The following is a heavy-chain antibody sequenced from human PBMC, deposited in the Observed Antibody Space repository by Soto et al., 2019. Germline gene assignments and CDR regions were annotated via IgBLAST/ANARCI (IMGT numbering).Heavy chain of an antibody. D-gene: IGHD1-7*01. CDR2: IKSKTDGGTT. CDR3: TTQGGELELPGVSNYYYYGMDV. Sequence: GGSLRLSCAASGFTFSNAWMNWVRQAPGKGLEWVGRIKSKTDGGTTDHAAPVKGRFTISRDDSKNTLYLQMNSLKTEDTAVYYCTTQGGELELPGVSNYYYYGMDVWGQGTTVTVSS. J-gene: IGHJ6*02. V-gene: IGHV3-15*07. CDR1: GFTFSNAW.